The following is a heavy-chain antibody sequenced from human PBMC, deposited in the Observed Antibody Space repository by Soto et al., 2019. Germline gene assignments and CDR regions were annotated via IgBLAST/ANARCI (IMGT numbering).Heavy chain of an antibody. J-gene: IGHJ4*02. CDR1: GFTFGSYS. V-gene: IGHV3-21*01. CDR3: ARDLASATGTFDY. Sequence: GGSLRLSCVASGFTFGSYSMVWVRQAPGKGLEWVSSISSSSNNMYYADSVKGRFTMSRDNAKNSLYLQMNSLRVNDTVVYYCARDLASATGTFDYWGQGTLVTVSS. CDR2: ISSSSNNM. D-gene: IGHD1-1*01.